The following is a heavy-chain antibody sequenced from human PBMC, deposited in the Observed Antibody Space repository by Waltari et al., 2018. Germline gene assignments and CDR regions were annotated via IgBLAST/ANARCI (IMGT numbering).Heavy chain of an antibody. J-gene: IGHJ4*02. Sequence: EVQLLESGGGLVQPGGSLRLSCAASEFTFSSYAMNWVRQAPGKWLEWVSTISGSGGNTYYADSGKVRFTISRDNSKNTLYLQMNSLRAEDTAVYYCAKDPAGTYYFEYWGQGTLVTVSS. CDR1: EFTFSSYA. CDR3: AKDPAGTYYFEY. CDR2: ISGSGGNT. D-gene: IGHD6-19*01. V-gene: IGHV3-23*01.